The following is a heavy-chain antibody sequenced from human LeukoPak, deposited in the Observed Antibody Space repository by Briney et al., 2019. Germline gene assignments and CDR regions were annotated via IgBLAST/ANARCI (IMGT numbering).Heavy chain of an antibody. D-gene: IGHD2-21*02. CDR1: GYSFTSYW. V-gene: IGHV5-51*01. CDR2: IYPGDSDT. J-gene: IGHJ5*02. CDR3: ARHGTPNLAYCGGDCPNWFDP. Sequence: TGESLKISCKNSGYSFTSYWIGWVRQMPGKGLEWMGIIYPGDSDTRYSPSFQGQVTISADKSISTAYLQWSSLKASDTAMYYCARHGTPNLAYCGGDCPNWFDPWGQGTLVTVSS.